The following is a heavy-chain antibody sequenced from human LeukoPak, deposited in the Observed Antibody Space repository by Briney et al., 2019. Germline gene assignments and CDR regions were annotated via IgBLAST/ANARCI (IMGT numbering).Heavy chain of an antibody. V-gene: IGHV3-23*01. CDR2: ISGSGHRT. Sequence: GGSLRLSCAASGFTFDDYGMSWVRQAPGKGLEWVSGISGSGHRTYYADSVKGRFTISRDNSKNTLYLQMNSLRAGDTAVYYCARATYGGWYMDVWGKGTTVTISS. J-gene: IGHJ6*03. D-gene: IGHD3-16*01. CDR1: GFTFDDYG. CDR3: ARATYGGWYMDV.